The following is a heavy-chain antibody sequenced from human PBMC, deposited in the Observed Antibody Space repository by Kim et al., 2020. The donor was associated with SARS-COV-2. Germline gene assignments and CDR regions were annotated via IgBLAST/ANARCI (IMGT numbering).Heavy chain of an antibody. D-gene: IGHD2-15*01. CDR3: VKGGYCSGGSCDSPNWFDP. J-gene: IGHJ5*02. V-gene: IGHV3-30*18. CDR1: GFSFRSYA. Sequence: GGSLRLSCAASGFSFRSYAMHWVRQAPGKGLEWVAIISYDGSNKYFADSVKGRFTISRDNSKNTLYLQMNSLRAEDTAVYYCVKGGYCSGGSCDSPNWFDPWGQGTLVTVSS. CDR2: ISYDGSNK.